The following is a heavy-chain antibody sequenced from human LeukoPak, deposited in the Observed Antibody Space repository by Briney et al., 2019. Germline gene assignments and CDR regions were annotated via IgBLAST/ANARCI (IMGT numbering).Heavy chain of an antibody. CDR3: ARGLRFLEWFPSFYDY. CDR1: GGSFSGYY. Sequence: SETLSLTCAVYGGSFSGYYWSWIRQPPGKGLEWIGEINDSGSSNYIPSLKSRVTISVDTSKNHFSLKLSSVTAADTAVYYCARGLRFLEWFPSFYDYWGQGTLVTVSS. J-gene: IGHJ4*02. CDR2: INDSGSS. V-gene: IGHV4-34*01. D-gene: IGHD3-3*01.